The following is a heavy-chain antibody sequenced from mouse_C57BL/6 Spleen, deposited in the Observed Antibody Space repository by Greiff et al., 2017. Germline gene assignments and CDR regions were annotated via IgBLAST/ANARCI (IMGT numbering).Heavy chain of an antibody. D-gene: IGHD1-1*01. CDR1: GYTFTDYE. J-gene: IGHJ3*01. Sequence: VQLQQSGAELVRPGASVTLSCKASGYTFTDYEMHWVKQTPVHGLEWIGAIDPETGGTAYNQKFKGKAILTADKSSSTAYMELRSLTSEDSAVYYCTHYYGSSYQAWFAYWGQGTLVTVSA. V-gene: IGHV1-15*01. CDR3: THYYGSSYQAWFAY. CDR2: IDPETGGT.